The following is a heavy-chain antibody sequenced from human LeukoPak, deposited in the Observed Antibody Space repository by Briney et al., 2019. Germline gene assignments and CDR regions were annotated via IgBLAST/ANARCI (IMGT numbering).Heavy chain of an antibody. CDR3: AGYNCSSTTCYTGGFDY. Sequence: GGSLRLSCAASGFTFSSYATHWVRQAPGKGLEYVSAISSNGGSTYYANSVKGRFTISRDNSKNTLYLQMGSLRAEDTAVYYCAGYNCSSTTCYTGGFDYWGQGTLVTVSS. J-gene: IGHJ4*02. V-gene: IGHV3-64*01. CDR2: ISSNGGST. D-gene: IGHD2-2*02. CDR1: GFTFSSYA.